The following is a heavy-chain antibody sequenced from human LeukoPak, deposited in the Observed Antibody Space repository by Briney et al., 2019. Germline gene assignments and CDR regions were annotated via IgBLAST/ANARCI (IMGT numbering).Heavy chain of an antibody. CDR1: GFTFNTYP. J-gene: IGHJ4*02. CDR3: ATQTITLVVVISPFDY. V-gene: IGHV3-30*02. D-gene: IGHD3-22*01. CDR2: IQDDGAKT. Sequence: GRSLRLSCAASGFTFNTYPMHWVRQAPGKGLEWVALIQDDGAKTNYANSVRGRFTISRDNSRRTVYLKMNSLKPDDTAVYYCATQTITLVVVISPFDYWGQGALVTVSS.